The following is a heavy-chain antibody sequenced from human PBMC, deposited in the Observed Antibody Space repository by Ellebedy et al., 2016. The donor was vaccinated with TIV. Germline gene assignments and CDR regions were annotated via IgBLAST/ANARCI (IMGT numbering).Heavy chain of an antibody. Sequence: GGSLRLXCAASGFTFSSYGMHWVRQAPGKGLEWVAVIWYDGSNKYYADSVKGRFTISRDNSKNTLCLQMNSLRAEDTAVYYCAREYAIFGVVTSYYCGMDVWGQGTTVTVSS. D-gene: IGHD3-3*01. CDR2: IWYDGSNK. CDR3: AREYAIFGVVTSYYCGMDV. J-gene: IGHJ6*02. V-gene: IGHV3-33*01. CDR1: GFTFSSYG.